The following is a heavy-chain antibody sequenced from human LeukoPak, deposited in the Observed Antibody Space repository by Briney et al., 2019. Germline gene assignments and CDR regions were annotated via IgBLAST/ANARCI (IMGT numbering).Heavy chain of an antibody. CDR3: ARGSIGRGYSYGYLDY. V-gene: IGHV4-59*01. CDR1: GVSISSYY. Sequence: SETLSLTCTVSGVSISSYYWSWIRQPPGKGLEWIGYIYYSGSTNYNPSLKSRLTISVDTSKNQFSLKLSSVTAADTAVYYCARGSIGRGYSYGYLDYWGQGTLVTVSS. D-gene: IGHD5-18*01. CDR2: IYYSGST. J-gene: IGHJ4*02.